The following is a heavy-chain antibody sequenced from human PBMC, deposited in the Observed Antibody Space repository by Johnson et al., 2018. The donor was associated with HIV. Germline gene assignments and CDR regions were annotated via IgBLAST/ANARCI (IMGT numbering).Heavy chain of an antibody. CDR1: GFTVSSNY. J-gene: IGHJ3*02. D-gene: IGHD6-19*01. CDR2: IYSGGST. V-gene: IGHV3-53*01. CDR3: ARDAVISSGWFHVDAFDI. Sequence: VQLVESGGGVVRPGGSLRLSCAASGFTVSSNYMSWVRQAPGKGLEWVSVIYSGGSTYYADSVKGRFTIPRDNSKNTLYLQMNSLRAEDTAVYYCARDAVISSGWFHVDAFDIWVQGTMVTVSS.